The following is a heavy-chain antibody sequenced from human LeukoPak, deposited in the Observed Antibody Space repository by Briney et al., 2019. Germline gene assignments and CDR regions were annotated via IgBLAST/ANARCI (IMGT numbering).Heavy chain of an antibody. D-gene: IGHD2-2*01. CDR2: ISGSGGST. CDR1: GFTFSSYA. V-gene: IGHV3-23*01. J-gene: IGHJ5*02. Sequence: GGSLRLSCAASGFTFSSYAMSWVRQAPGKGLEWVSAISGSGGSTYYADSVKGRFTISRDNSKNTLYLQMNSLRAEDTAVYYCASDKGKGYCSSTSCFSGEFVPWGQGTLVTVSS. CDR3: ASDKGKGYCSSTSCFSGEFVP.